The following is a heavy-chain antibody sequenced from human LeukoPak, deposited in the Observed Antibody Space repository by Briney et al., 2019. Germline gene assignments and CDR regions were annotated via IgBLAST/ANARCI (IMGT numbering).Heavy chain of an antibody. J-gene: IGHJ6*03. CDR2: IRYGGSNK. CDR3: AKSAMVYYYYYMDV. Sequence: GGSLRLSCAASGFTFSSYGMHWVRQAPGKGLEWVAFIRYGGSNKYYADSVKGRFTISRDNSKNTLYLQMNSLRAEDTAVYYCAKSAMVYYYYYMDVWGKGTTVTISS. D-gene: IGHD5-18*01. V-gene: IGHV3-30*02. CDR1: GFTFSSYG.